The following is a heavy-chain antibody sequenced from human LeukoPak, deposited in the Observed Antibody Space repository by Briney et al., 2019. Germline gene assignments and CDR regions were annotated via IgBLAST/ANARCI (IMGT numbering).Heavy chain of an antibody. J-gene: IGHJ4*02. CDR3: ARYSGSTPAFDY. V-gene: IGHV4-34*01. CDR1: GGSFSGYY. Sequence: SETLSLTCAVYGGSFSGYYWSWIRQPPGKGLEWIGEINHSGSTNYNPSLKSRVTISVDTSKNQFSLKLSSVTAADTAVYYCARYSGSTPAFDYWGQGTLVTVSS. CDR2: INHSGST. D-gene: IGHD1-26*01.